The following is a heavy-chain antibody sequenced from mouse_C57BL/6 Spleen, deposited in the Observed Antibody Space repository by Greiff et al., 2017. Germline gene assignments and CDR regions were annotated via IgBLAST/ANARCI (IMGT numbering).Heavy chain of an antibody. Sequence: EVKLVESGGDLVKPGGSLKLSCAASGFTFSSYGMSWVRQTPDKRLEWVATISSGGSYTYYPDSVKGRFTISRDNAKNTLYLQMSSLKSEDTAMYYCARLSYNDGYYNYWGQGTTLTVSS. CDR2: ISSGGSYT. D-gene: IGHD2-3*01. J-gene: IGHJ2*01. V-gene: IGHV5-6*01. CDR1: GFTFSSYG. CDR3: ARLSYNDGYYNY.